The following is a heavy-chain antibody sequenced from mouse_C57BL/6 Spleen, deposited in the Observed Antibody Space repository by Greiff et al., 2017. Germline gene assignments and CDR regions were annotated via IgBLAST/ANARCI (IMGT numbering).Heavy chain of an antibody. J-gene: IGHJ4*01. CDR1: GFSLSTFGMG. V-gene: IGHV8-8*01. CDR2: IWWDDDK. Sequence: QVTLKESGPGILQPSQTLSLTCSFSGFSLSTFGMGVGWIRQPSGKGLEWLAHIWWDDDKYYNPALKSRLTISKDTSKNQVFLKIANVDTADTATYYCARIARGSSHLYYAMDYWGQGTSVTVSS. D-gene: IGHD1-1*01. CDR3: ARIARGSSHLYYAMDY.